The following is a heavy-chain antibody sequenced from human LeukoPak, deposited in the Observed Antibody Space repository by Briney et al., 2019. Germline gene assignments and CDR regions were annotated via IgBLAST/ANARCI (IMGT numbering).Heavy chain of an antibody. Sequence: SETLSLTCTVSGGSISGYYWSWIRQPPGKGLEWIGEINHSGSTNYNPSLKSRVTISVDTSKNQFSLKLSSVTAADTAEYYCARLSTYYDFWSGSTPHAFDIWGQGTMVTVSS. D-gene: IGHD3-3*01. J-gene: IGHJ3*02. V-gene: IGHV4-34*01. CDR3: ARLSTYYDFWSGSTPHAFDI. CDR2: INHSGST. CDR1: GGSISGYY.